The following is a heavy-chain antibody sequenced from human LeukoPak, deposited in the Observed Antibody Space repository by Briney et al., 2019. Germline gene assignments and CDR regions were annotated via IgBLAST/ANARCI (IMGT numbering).Heavy chain of an antibody. Sequence: SETLSLTRTVSGGSISSSSYYWGWIRQPPGKGLEWIGSIYYSGSTYYNPSLKSRVTISVDTSKNQFSLKLSSVTAADTAVYYCARHEGAAAADADYFDYWGQGTLVTVSS. D-gene: IGHD6-13*01. CDR1: GGSISSSSYY. J-gene: IGHJ4*02. V-gene: IGHV4-39*01. CDR3: ARHEGAAAADADYFDY. CDR2: IYYSGST.